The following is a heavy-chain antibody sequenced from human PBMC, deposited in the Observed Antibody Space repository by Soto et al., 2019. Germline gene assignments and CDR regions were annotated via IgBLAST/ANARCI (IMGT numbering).Heavy chain of an antibody. CDR1: GYTFTSYD. CDR3: ARLPGTCSRTSCYYYYGMEV. CDR2: MNPNSGNT. V-gene: IGHV1-8*01. J-gene: IGHJ6*04. Sequence: ASVKISCKASGYTFTSYDINWVRQATGQGLEWMGWMNPNSGNTGYAQKLQGRVTMTRNTYISTAYMELSSLRSEDTAVYYCARLPGTCSRTSCYYYYGMEVWGKVTKVTVA. D-gene: IGHD2-2*01.